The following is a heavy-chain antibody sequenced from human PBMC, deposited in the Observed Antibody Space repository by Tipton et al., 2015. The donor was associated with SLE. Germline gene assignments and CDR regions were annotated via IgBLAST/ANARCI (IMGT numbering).Heavy chain of an antibody. Sequence: QLVQSGPEVKNPGASVKVSCKASGYTFTNYYIHWVRQAPGQGLEWMGMINPSSGRTTSALKFQGRLTMSRDMSASTVYMDLSSLRSEDTAMYYCARDIVVVTSSRGFDIWGQGTVVTVSS. J-gene: IGHJ3*02. CDR1: GYTFTNYY. D-gene: IGHD2-21*02. V-gene: IGHV1-46*01. CDR3: ARDIVVVTSSRGFDI. CDR2: INPSSGRT.